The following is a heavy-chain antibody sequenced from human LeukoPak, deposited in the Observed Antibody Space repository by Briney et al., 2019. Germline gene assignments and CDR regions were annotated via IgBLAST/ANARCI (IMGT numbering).Heavy chain of an antibody. CDR3: AKTVGIAAAFDY. J-gene: IGHJ4*02. CDR2: IKQDGSEK. D-gene: IGHD6-13*01. Sequence: GGSLRLSCAASGFTFSSYWMSWVRQAPGKGLEWVANIKQDGSEKYYVDSVKDRFTISRDNAKNSLYLQMNSLRAEDTAVYYCAKTVGIAAAFDYWGQGTLVTVSS. CDR1: GFTFSSYW. V-gene: IGHV3-7*01.